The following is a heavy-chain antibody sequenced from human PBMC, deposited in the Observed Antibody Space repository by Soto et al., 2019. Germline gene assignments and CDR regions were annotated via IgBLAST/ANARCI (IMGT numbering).Heavy chain of an antibody. D-gene: IGHD2-2*01. CDR1: GGSISSGGYY. J-gene: IGHJ4*02. Sequence: ETLSLTCTVSGGSISSGGYYWSWVRQAPGKGLEWVSSISSSSSYIYYADSVKGRFTISRDNAKNSLYLQMNSLRAEDTAVYYCARDRYYATYYFDYWGQGTLVTVSS. CDR3: ARDRYYATYYFDY. CDR2: ISSSSSYI. V-gene: IGHV3-21*01.